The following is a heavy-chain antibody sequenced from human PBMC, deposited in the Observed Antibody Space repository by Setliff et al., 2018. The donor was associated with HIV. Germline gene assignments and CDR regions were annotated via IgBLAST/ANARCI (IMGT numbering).Heavy chain of an antibody. V-gene: IGHV1-69*13. Sequence: SVKXSCKASGGTFSRYTIXXVRQAXGQGLEWMGGIIPIFGTTNYAQRFQGRVAITADASTSTAYMELSSLRSEYTAMYFCAGXNYYDTSGASGYWGQGTMVTVSS. D-gene: IGHD3-22*01. J-gene: IGHJ4*02. CDR3: AGXNYYDTSGASGY. CDR1: GGTFSRYT. CDR2: IIPIFGTT.